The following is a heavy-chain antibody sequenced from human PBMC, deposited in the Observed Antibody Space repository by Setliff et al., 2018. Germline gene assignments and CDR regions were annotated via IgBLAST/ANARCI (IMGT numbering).Heavy chain of an antibody. CDR1: GYTFTNYW. D-gene: IGHD5-18*01. CDR3: ARLGYSDAFDI. Sequence: GESLKISCKASGYTFTNYWVGWVRQMPGKGLEWMGIIFPGDSDTRYSPSFQGQVTMSADKPIRSAYLQWSSLKASDTAMYYCARLGYSDAFDIWGQGTMVTVSS. J-gene: IGHJ3*02. V-gene: IGHV5-51*01. CDR2: IFPGDSDT.